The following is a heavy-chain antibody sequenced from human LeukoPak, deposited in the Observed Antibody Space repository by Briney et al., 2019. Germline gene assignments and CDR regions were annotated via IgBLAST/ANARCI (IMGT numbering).Heavy chain of an antibody. D-gene: IGHD6-13*01. J-gene: IGHJ6*03. V-gene: IGHV1-69*05. CDR3: ARDPGPAAGTRYYYYYYMDV. CDR2: IIPIFGTA. CDR1: GGTFSSYA. Sequence: SVKVSCKASGGTFSSYAISWVLQAPGQGLEWMGRIIPIFGTANYAQKFQGRVTITTDESTSTAYMELSSLRSEDTAVYYCARDPGPAAGTRYYYYYYMDVWGKGTTVTVSS.